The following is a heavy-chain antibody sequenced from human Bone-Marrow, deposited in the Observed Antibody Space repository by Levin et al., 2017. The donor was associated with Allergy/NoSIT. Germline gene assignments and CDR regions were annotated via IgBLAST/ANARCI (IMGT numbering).Heavy chain of an antibody. Sequence: SETLSLTCSVSGGSISSYHWSWIRQPPGKGLEWIGHIYNSGSTNYNPSLKSRVTISVDTSKNQFALKMSSVTAADTAVYYCARVDNSGGRPFDYWGQGTLVTVSS. J-gene: IGHJ4*02. D-gene: IGHD6-19*01. CDR3: ARVDNSGGRPFDY. CDR2: IYNSGST. CDR1: GGSISSYH. V-gene: IGHV4-59*01.